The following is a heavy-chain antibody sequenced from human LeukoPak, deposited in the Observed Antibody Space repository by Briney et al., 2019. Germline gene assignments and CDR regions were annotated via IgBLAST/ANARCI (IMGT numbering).Heavy chain of an antibody. Sequence: PSETLSLTCTVSGGSISSSSYYWGWIRQPPGKGLEWIGSIYYSGSTYYNPSLKSRVTISVDTSKNQFSLKLSSVTAADTAVYYCARALPWQLARTYYYYYGMDVWGQGTTVTVSS. CDR2: IYYSGST. CDR1: GGSISSSSYY. J-gene: IGHJ6*02. D-gene: IGHD6-6*01. V-gene: IGHV4-39*01. CDR3: ARALPWQLARTYYYYYGMDV.